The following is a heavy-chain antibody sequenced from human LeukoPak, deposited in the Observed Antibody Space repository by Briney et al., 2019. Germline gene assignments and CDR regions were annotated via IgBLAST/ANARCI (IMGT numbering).Heavy chain of an antibody. J-gene: IGHJ3*02. CDR1: GGSISSSSYY. V-gene: IGHV4-39*07. D-gene: IGHD1-26*01. CDR2: IYYSGST. CDR3: ARVKWELRGGDAFDI. Sequence: KASETLSLTCTVSGGSISSSSYYWGWIRQPPGKGLEWIGSIYYSGSTYYNPSLKSRVTISVDTSKNQFSLKLSSVTAADTAVYYCARVKWELRGGDAFDIWGQGTMVTVSS.